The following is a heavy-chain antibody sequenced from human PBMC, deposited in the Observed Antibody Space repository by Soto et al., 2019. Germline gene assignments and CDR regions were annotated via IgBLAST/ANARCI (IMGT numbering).Heavy chain of an antibody. J-gene: IGHJ4*02. CDR2: IYLDDDK. CDR1: GFSLSTSGVG. CDR3: THRQVTISWGTFDY. D-gene: IGHD3-16*01. Sequence: QITLKESGPTLVKPTHPLTLTCTFSGFSLSTSGVGVGWIRQPPGKALEWLALIYLDDDKRYSPSLKSRLTITKDPSKHQVVHTMTNMDPLDSATYYCTHRQVTISWGTFDYCDQGTLVTVSS. V-gene: IGHV2-5*02.